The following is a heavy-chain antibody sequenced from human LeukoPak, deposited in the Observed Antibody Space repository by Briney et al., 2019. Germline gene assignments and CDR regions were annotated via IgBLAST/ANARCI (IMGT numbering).Heavy chain of an antibody. J-gene: IGHJ4*02. D-gene: IGHD1-26*01. CDR2: IKRKGSGGTV. CDR3: IVDLTWETRFYFDY. Sequence: PGGSLRLSCAVPGHNFNDAWMTGVGQAPGKGREWLAQIKRKGSGGTVDYAAPVIARFTISRDDSRKTIYLEMNSLQTEDTAVYYCIVDLTWETRFYFDYWGQRILVTVSS. V-gene: IGHV3-15*01. CDR1: GHNFNDAW.